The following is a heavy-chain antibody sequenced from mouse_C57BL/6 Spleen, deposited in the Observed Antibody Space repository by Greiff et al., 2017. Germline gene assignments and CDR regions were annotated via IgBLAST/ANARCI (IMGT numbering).Heavy chain of an antibody. CDR2: IYPGNSDT. Sequence: EVQLQQSGTVLARPGASVKMSCKTSGYTFTSYWMHWVKQRPGQGLEWIGAIYPGNSDTSYNQKFKGKAKLTAVTSASTAYMELSSLTNEDSAVYYCTRIYYDYGGVYYAMDYWGQGTSVTVSS. V-gene: IGHV1-5*01. J-gene: IGHJ4*01. D-gene: IGHD2-4*01. CDR3: TRIYYDYGGVYYAMDY. CDR1: GYTFTSYW.